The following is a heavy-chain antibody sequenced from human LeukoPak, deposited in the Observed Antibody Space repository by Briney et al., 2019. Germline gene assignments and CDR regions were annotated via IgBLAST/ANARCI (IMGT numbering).Heavy chain of an antibody. CDR2: ISYDGSNK. J-gene: IGHJ4*02. CDR3: ARELSYYDSSGYIYYFDY. Sequence: PGGSLRLSCAASGFTFSSYAMHWVRQAPGKGLEWVAVISYDGSNKYYADSVKGRFTISRDNSKNTLYLQMNSLRAEDTAVYYCARELSYYDSSGYIYYFDYWGQGTLVTVSS. D-gene: IGHD3-22*01. V-gene: IGHV3-30*04. CDR1: GFTFSSYA.